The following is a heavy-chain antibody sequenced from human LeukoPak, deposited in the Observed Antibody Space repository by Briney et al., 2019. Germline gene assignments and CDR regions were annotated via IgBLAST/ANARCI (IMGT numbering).Heavy chain of an antibody. V-gene: IGHV4-39*01. D-gene: IGHD3/OR15-3a*01. CDR2: MYYSGTT. CDR1: VGSISSSSYY. CDR3: ASHPPMDGSAFDY. Sequence: SETLSLTCTVSVGSISSSSYYWGWIRQPPGKGLEWIASMYYSGTTFYSPSLKSRVTISVDTSKNQLSLKLGSVTAADTAVYYCASHPPMDGSAFDYWGQGTLVTVSS. J-gene: IGHJ4*02.